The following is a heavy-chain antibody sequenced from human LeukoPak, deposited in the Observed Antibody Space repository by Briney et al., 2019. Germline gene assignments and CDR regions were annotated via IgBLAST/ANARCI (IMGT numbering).Heavy chain of an antibody. CDR1: GYTFTTYP. V-gene: IGHV1-46*01. Sequence: ASVKVSCKASGYTFTTYPIHWERQAPGQGLEWMGIIHPGDNSATYAQKFQDRVTMTTDTSTSTVYMELSSLRSEDTAMYYCARGLGSGSYYDYWGQGTLVTVAS. CDR2: IHPGDNSA. CDR3: ARGLGSGSYYDY. D-gene: IGHD3-10*01. J-gene: IGHJ4*02.